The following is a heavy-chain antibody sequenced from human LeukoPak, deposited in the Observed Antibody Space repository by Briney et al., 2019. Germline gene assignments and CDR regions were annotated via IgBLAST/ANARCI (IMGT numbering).Heavy chain of an antibody. Sequence: GGSLRLSCAASGFTFSSSAMSWVRQAPGKGLEWVSATSGNGAKTFYADSVKGRFTISRDNSKSTLFLQMNSLRAEDTAIYYCAKDRAYSFDFWGQGTLVTVSS. CDR1: GFTFSSSA. D-gene: IGHD2-15*01. J-gene: IGHJ4*02. V-gene: IGHV3-23*01. CDR3: AKDRAYSFDF. CDR2: TSGNGAKT.